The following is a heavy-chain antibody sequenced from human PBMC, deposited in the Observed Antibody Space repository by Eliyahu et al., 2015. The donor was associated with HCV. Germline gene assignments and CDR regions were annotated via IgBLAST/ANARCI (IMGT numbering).Heavy chain of an antibody. J-gene: IGHJ5*02. D-gene: IGHD3-9*01. Sequence: EVQLVESGGGLVQPGGSLRLSCAASGFTVSSNYMSWVRQAPGKGLGWVSVIYSGGSTYYADSVKGRFTISRDNSKNTLYLQMNSLRAEDTAVYYCARDRQVSYDILTGYRTGWFDPWGQGTLVTVSS. V-gene: IGHV3-66*02. CDR3: ARDRQVSYDILTGYRTGWFDP. CDR2: IYSGGST. CDR1: GFTVSSNY.